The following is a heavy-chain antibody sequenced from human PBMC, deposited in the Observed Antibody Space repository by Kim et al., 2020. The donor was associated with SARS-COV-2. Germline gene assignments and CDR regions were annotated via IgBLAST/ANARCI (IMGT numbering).Heavy chain of an antibody. J-gene: IGHJ4*02. Sequence: PSLKRRATISVDTSKNQFSLTLSSVTAADTAVYYCASRALVVVGARTFDYWGQGTLVTVSS. V-gene: IGHV4-39*01. D-gene: IGHD1-26*01. CDR3: ASRALVVVGARTFDY.